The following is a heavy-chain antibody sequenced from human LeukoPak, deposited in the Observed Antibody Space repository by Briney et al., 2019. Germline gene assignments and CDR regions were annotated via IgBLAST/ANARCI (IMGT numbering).Heavy chain of an antibody. CDR2: ISAYDHNT. V-gene: IGHV1-18*01. CDR1: GYTFSRYG. CDR3: ARDVDTAMVTAPYYGMDV. J-gene: IGHJ6*02. Sequence: ASVKVSCKASGYTFSRYGFSWVRQAPGQGLEWMGWISAYDHNTKYSQNFQGRVTLTTDTSTSTAYMELRSLRSDDTAVYYCARDVDTAMVTAPYYGMDVWGQGTTVTVSS. D-gene: IGHD5-18*01.